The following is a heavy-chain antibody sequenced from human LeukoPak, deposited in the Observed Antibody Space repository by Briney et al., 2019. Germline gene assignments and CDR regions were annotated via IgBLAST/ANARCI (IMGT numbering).Heavy chain of an antibody. J-gene: IGHJ2*01. CDR1: GFTFSSYS. CDR2: ISTSSSYI. CDR3: ARVTRTTEHWYFDL. D-gene: IGHD2/OR15-2a*01. V-gene: IGHV3-21*01. Sequence: GGSLRLSCEAYGFTFSSYSMNWVRQAPGKGLQWVSSISTSSSYIYYADSVKGRFTISRDNAKNSLYLQMNSLRAEDTAVYYCARVTRTTEHWYFDLWGRGTLVTVSS.